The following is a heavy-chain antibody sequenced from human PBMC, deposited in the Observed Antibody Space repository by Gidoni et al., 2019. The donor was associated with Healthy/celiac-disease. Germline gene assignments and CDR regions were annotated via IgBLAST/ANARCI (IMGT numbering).Heavy chain of an antibody. Sequence: QVQLQESGPGLVKPSQPLSLTCTVSGGSISSGGYYWSWSRQHPGKGLEWIGYIYYSGSTYYNPALKSRVTISVDTSKNQFSLKLSSVTAADTAVYYCARVIQELLWFGASWFDPWGQGTLVTVSS. CDR2: IYYSGST. J-gene: IGHJ5*02. D-gene: IGHD3-10*01. V-gene: IGHV4-31*03. CDR3: ARVIQELLWFGASWFDP. CDR1: GGSISSGGYY.